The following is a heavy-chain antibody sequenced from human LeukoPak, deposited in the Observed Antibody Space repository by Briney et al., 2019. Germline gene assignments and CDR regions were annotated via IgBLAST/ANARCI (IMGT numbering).Heavy chain of an antibody. CDR3: AKGGPHYGSGSYYAFDY. D-gene: IGHD3-10*01. V-gene: IGHV3-30*04. Sequence: GKSLRLSCEASGFRGLSSFSSFAMHWVRQAPGKGLEWVAVLWSADKNRYHADSVKGRFSISRDNSQKKVYLQMNNLRPEDTAVYYCAKGGPHYGSGSYYAFDYWGQGTLVTVSS. CDR2: LWSADKNR. J-gene: IGHJ4*02. CDR1: GFRGLSSFSSFA.